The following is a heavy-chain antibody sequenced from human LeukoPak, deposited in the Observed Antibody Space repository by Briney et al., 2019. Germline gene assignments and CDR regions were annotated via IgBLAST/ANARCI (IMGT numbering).Heavy chain of an antibody. CDR1: GGSISSYS. CDR2: IYYSGST. D-gene: IGHD3-9*01. Sequence: SETLSLTCTVSGGSISSYSWSWIRQPPGKGLEWIGYIYYSGSTNYNPSLKSRVTISVDTSKNQFSLKLSSVTAADTAVYYCARVWAGLNYDILTGYYADSPFDYWGQGTLVTVSS. CDR3: ARVWAGLNYDILTGYYADSPFDY. J-gene: IGHJ4*02. V-gene: IGHV4-59*12.